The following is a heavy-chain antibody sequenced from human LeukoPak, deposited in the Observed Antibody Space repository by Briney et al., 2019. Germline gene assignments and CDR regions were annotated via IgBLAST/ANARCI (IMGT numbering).Heavy chain of an antibody. D-gene: IGHD2-2*01. CDR1: GFTFSSYA. CDR2: ISRSGGST. V-gene: IGHV3-23*01. CDR3: ANIPPGSMVVVVPAAHLLY. J-gene: IGHJ4*02. Sequence: GGSLRLSCAASGFTFSSYAMSWVRQAPGKGLEWVSAISRSGGSTFYADSVKGRLTISRDNSKNTLYLQMNSLRAEDTAVYYCANIPPGSMVVVVPAAHLLYWGQGTLVTVSS.